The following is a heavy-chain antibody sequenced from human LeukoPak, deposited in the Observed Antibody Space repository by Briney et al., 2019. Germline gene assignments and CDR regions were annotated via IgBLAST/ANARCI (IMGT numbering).Heavy chain of an antibody. CDR3: ARVDDIFSD. CDR1: AFSLNAYN. J-gene: IGHJ4*02. Sequence: GGSLRLSCAASAFSLNAYNMNWVRQAPGKGLEWVSVIYSGGSTYYADSVKGRFTISRDNSKNTLYLQMNSLRAEDTAVYYCARVDDIFSDWGQGTLVTVSS. D-gene: IGHD3-9*01. V-gene: IGHV3-53*01. CDR2: IYSGGST.